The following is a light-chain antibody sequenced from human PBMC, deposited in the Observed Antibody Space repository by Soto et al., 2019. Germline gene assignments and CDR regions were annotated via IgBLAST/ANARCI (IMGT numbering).Light chain of an antibody. CDR2: GAS. Sequence: ESVLTQSPGTLSLSPGERATLSCRTSQSVIRNYLAWYQQTPGRSPRLLIYGASNRATGIPDRFSGSGSGTDFTLTISSLEPEDFAVYYCQQRSNWSITFGQGTRLEIK. J-gene: IGKJ5*01. CDR3: QQRSNWSIT. V-gene: IGKV3-11*01. CDR1: QSVIRNY.